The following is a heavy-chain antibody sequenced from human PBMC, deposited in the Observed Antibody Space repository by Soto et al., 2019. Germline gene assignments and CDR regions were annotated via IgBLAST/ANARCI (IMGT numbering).Heavy chain of an antibody. CDR1: GGSICSYY. Sequence: QVQLQESGPGLVKPSETLSLTCTVSGGSICSYYWSWIRQPPGKGLEWIGYIYYSGSTNYNPSLKSRVTISVDTSKNQFSLKLSSVTAADTAVYYCARAVIAVAADDAFDIWGQGTMVTVSS. CDR3: ARAVIAVAADDAFDI. CDR2: IYYSGST. V-gene: IGHV4-59*01. D-gene: IGHD6-19*01. J-gene: IGHJ3*02.